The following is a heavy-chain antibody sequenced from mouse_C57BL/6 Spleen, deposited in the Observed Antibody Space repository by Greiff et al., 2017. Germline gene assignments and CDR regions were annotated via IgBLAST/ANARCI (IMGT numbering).Heavy chain of an antibody. V-gene: IGHV5-6*01. CDR3: ARHLTTVVATRYFDV. J-gene: IGHJ1*03. D-gene: IGHD1-1*01. CDR2: ISSGGSYT. CDR1: GFTFSSYG. Sequence: EVQGVESGGDLVKPGGSLKLSCAASGFTFSSYGMSWVRQTPDKRLEWVATISSGGSYTYYPDSVKGRFTISRDNAKNTLYLQMSSLKSEDTAMYYCARHLTTVVATRYFDVWGTGTTVTVSS.